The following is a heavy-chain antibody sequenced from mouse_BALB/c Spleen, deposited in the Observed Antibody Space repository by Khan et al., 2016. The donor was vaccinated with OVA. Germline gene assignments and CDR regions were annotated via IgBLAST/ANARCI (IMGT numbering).Heavy chain of an antibody. CDR2: INPNNGVT. Sequence: QVQLQQPGADLVKPGASVKLSCTASGYTFTSYYMYWVQQRPGQGLEWIGGINPNNGVTNFNENFKSKATLTVDKSHRTAYMQLSSLTSEDSAVYYCTRSGWSSFGYWGQGTLVTVSA. CDR1: GYTFTSYY. D-gene: IGHD2-3*01. J-gene: IGHJ3*01. CDR3: TRSGWSSFGY. V-gene: IGHV1S81*02.